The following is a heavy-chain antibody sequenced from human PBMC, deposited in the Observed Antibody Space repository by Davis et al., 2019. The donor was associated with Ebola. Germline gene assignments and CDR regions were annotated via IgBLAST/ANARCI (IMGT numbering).Heavy chain of an antibody. CDR1: GFTFSSYW. J-gene: IGHJ6*04. V-gene: IGHV3-7*01. CDR3: ARDWAGLDV. Sequence: GESLKISCAASGFTFSSYWMSWVRQAPGKGLEWVANIKQDGSEKYYVDSVKGRFTISRDNAKNSLYLQMNSLRAEDTAVYYCARDWAGLDVWGKGTTVTVSS. CDR2: IKQDGSEK. D-gene: IGHD3-16*01.